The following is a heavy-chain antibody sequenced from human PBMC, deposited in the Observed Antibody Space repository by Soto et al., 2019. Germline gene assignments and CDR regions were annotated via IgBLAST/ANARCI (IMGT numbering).Heavy chain of an antibody. D-gene: IGHD3-10*01. CDR2: IYYSGST. V-gene: IGHV4-31*03. CDR3: ARARLSGSYYKAYYYYGMDV. Sequence: SETLSLTCTVSGGPISSGGYYWSWIRQHPGKGLEWIGYIYYSGSTYYNPSLKSRVTISVDTSKNQFSLKLSSVTAADTAVYYCARARLSGSYYKAYYYYGMDVWGQGTTVTVSS. CDR1: GGPISSGGYY. J-gene: IGHJ6*02.